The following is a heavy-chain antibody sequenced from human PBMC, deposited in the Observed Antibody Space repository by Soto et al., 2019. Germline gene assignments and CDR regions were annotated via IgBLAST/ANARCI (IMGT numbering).Heavy chain of an antibody. CDR3: AKDSSWYDAGWFDP. CDR2: ISGSGGST. J-gene: IGHJ5*02. V-gene: IGHV3-23*01. D-gene: IGHD6-13*01. Sequence: GESLKISCAASGFTFSSYAMSWVRQAPGKGLEWVSAISGSGGSTYYADSVKGRFTISRDNSKNTLYLQMNSLRAEDTAVYYCAKDSSWYDAGWFDPWGQGTLVTVSS. CDR1: GFTFSSYA.